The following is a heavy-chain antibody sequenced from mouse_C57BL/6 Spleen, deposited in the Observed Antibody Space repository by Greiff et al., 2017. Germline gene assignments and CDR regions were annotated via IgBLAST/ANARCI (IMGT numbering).Heavy chain of an antibody. V-gene: IGHV1-82*01. CDR3: ARNGYTWFAY. Sequence: MQLQESGPELVKPGASVKISCKASGYAFSSSWMNWVKQRPGKGLEWIGRIYPGDGDTNYNGKFKGKATLTADKSSSSAYMQLSSLTSVDSAVYFCARNGYTWFAYWGQGTLVTVSA. CDR2: IYPGDGDT. D-gene: IGHD2-2*01. CDR1: GYAFSSSW. J-gene: IGHJ3*01.